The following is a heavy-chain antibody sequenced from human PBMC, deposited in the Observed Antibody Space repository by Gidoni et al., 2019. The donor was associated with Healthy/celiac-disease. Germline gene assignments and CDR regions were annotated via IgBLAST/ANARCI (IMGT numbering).Heavy chain of an antibody. CDR3: AKYSFFHPPTSYGMDV. Sequence: EVQLLESGGGLVQPGGSLRLSCAASGFTFNNYAMSWVRQAPGKGLEWVSAISGSGGSTYYADSVRGRFTISRDNSKNTLWLQMNSLRAEDTAVYYCAKYSFFHPPTSYGMDVWGQGTTVTVSS. CDR1: GFTFNNYA. D-gene: IGHD2-15*01. V-gene: IGHV3-23*01. J-gene: IGHJ6*02. CDR2: ISGSGGST.